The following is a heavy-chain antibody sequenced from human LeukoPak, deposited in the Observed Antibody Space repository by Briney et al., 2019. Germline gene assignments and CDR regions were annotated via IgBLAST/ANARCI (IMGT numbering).Heavy chain of an antibody. CDR1: GYTFTGYY. CDR2: INPNSGGT. Sequence: ASVKVSCKASGYTFTGYYMHWVRQAPGQGLEWMGWINPNSGGTNYAQKFQGRVTMTRDTSISTAYMELSRLRSDDTAVYYCARAGVDYYAYYFDYWGQGTLVTVSS. V-gene: IGHV1-2*02. D-gene: IGHD3-10*01. CDR3: ARAGVDYYAYYFDY. J-gene: IGHJ4*02.